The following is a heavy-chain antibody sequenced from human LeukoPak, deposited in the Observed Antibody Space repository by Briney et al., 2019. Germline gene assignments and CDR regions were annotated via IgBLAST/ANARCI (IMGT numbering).Heavy chain of an antibody. J-gene: IGHJ4*01. D-gene: IGHD5-12*01. Sequence: QPGGSLRLSCAASGFTFSNYHMNWVRQAPGKGLEWVSYISRSTTTIYYADSVRGRFSISRDNAQKSLYLQMNGLTAEDTAVYYCARDLVAVPASPNYFDYWGRGTLVTVSS. CDR3: ARDLVAVPASPNYFDY. V-gene: IGHV3-48*01. CDR2: ISRSTTTI. CDR1: GFTFSNYH.